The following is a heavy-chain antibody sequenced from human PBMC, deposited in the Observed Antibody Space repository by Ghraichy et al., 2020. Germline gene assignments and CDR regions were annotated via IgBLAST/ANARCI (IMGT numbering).Heavy chain of an antibody. V-gene: IGHV4-34*01. CDR3: ARGGVAARGGSALNKRKSGYYYGMDG. CDR1: GGSFSGYY. CDR2: INHSGST. Sequence: SETLSLTCAVYGGSFSGYYWSWIRQPPGKGLEWIGEINHSGSTNYNPSLKSRVTISVDTSKNQFSLKLSSVTAADTAVYYCARGGVAARGGSALNKRKSGYYYGMDGWGEGTTVTVSS. D-gene: IGHD6-6*01. J-gene: IGHJ6*04.